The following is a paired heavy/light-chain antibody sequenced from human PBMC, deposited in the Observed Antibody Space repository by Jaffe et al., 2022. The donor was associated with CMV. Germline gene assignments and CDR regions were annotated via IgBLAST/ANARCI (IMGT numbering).Light chain of an antibody. CDR2: RSN. J-gene: IGLJ3*02. V-gene: IGLV3-9*01. CDR3: QAWDSDTWV. CDR1: KLGTKN. Sequence: SYELTQPLSVSVALGQTATITCGGDKLGTKNVHWYQQKPGQAPVLVIYRSNNRPSGIPDRFSASNSGNTATLTISSAQAGDEADYHCQAWDSDTWVFGGGTILTVL.
Heavy chain of an antibody. V-gene: IGHV4-34*02. CDR2: IYQGGST. D-gene: IGHD2-2*01. J-gene: IGHJ4*02. CDR3: ARGLTRKSPFDT. Sequence: QVQLQQWGPGLLKPSETLSLTCAIYGGSVSVYHWSWVRQPPGKGLEWIGEIYQGGSTGYNPALKSRATISVDTSKKQFSLNLYSVTAADTAVYYCARGLTRKSPFDTWGQGTLVVVSA. CDR1: GGSVSVYH.